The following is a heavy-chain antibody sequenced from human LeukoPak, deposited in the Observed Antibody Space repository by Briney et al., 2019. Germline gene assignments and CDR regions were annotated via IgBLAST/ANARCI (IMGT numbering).Heavy chain of an antibody. CDR3: ARGPYSSSISCPYWFDP. CDR1: GYPFTCND. CDR2: MNPNSGNT. V-gene: IGHV1-8*01. J-gene: IGHJ5*02. Sequence: ASVKVSCKASGYPFTCNDINWVRQATGQGLEWMGWMNPNSGNTGYAQKFQGRLTMTRNTSISTVYMELSSLRSDDTAVYYCARGPYSSSISCPYWFDPWGQGTLVTVSS. D-gene: IGHD2-2*01.